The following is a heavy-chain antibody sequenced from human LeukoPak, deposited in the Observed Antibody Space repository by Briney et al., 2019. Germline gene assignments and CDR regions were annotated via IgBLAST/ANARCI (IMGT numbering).Heavy chain of an antibody. V-gene: IGHV4-34*01. Sequence: SETLSLTCAVYGGSFSGYYWSWIRQPPGKGLEWIGETNHSGSTNYNPSLKSRVTISVDTSKNQFSLKLSSVTAADTAVYYCASGWGDSSGYYLPTYWGQGTLVTVSS. CDR3: ASGWGDSSGYYLPTY. D-gene: IGHD3-22*01. CDR2: TNHSGST. CDR1: GGSFSGYY. J-gene: IGHJ4*02.